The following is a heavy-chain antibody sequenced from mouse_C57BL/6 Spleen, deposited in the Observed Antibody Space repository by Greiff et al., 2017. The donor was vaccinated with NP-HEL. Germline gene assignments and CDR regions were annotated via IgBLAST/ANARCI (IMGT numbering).Heavy chain of an antibody. V-gene: IGHV1-72*01. D-gene: IGHD1-1*01. Sequence: VQLQQPGAELVKPGASVKLSCKASGYTFTSYWMHWVKQRPGRGLEWIGRIVPNSGGTKYNEKFTSKATLTVDKPSSTAYMQLSSLTSEDSAVYYCARPPITSSSLGYCDVWGTGTTVTVSS. CDR1: GYTFTSYW. CDR2: IVPNSGGT. J-gene: IGHJ1*03. CDR3: ARPPITSSSLGYCDV.